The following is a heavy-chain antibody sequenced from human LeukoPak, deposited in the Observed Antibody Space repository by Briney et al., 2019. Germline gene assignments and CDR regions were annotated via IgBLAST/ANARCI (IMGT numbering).Heavy chain of an antibody. J-gene: IGHJ4*02. Sequence: SETLSLTCAVHGGSLSGQYWSWIRQPPGKGLEWIGEIHPSGSTNYNPSLESRVIMSLDTSKNQLSLRLSSVTAADTGLYYCARGYDNSKTGYWGQGTLVTVPS. D-gene: IGHD4-11*01. CDR2: IHPSGST. V-gene: IGHV4-34*01. CDR3: ARGYDNSKTGY. CDR1: GGSLSGQY.